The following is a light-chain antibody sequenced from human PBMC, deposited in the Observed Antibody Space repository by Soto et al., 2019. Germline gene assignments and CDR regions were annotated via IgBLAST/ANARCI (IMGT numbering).Light chain of an antibody. J-gene: IGKJ5*01. V-gene: IGKV3-20*01. CDR1: QSVNGN. Sequence: EIVLTQSPATLSVSPGERATLSCRASQSVNGNLAWYQQKPGQAPRLLIYGASSRATGIPDRFSGSGSGTDFTLTISRLEPEDFAVYYCQQYGSSPPITFGQGTRLEI. CDR3: QQYGSSPPIT. CDR2: GAS.